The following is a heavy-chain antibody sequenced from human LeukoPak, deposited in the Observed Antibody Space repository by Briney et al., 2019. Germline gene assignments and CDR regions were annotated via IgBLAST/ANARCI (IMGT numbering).Heavy chain of an antibody. V-gene: IGHV4-34*01. J-gene: IGHJ5*02. D-gene: IGHD3-3*02. CDR3: ARHFPGWFDP. CDR1: GGSFSGYY. CDR2: INHSGST. Sequence: SETLSLTCAVYGGSFSGYYWSWIRQPPGKGLEWIGEINHSGSTNYNPSLKSRVTISVDTSKNQFSLKLSSVTAADTAVYYCARHFPGWFDPWGQGTLVTVSS.